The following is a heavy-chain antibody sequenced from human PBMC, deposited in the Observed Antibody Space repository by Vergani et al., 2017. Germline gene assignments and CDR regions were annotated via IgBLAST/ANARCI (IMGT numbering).Heavy chain of an antibody. Sequence: VQLVESGGGVVQPGWSLRLSCAASGFTFRNYAMTWVRQAPGKGLEWVSIISDNGGTTYYADSVKGRFTISRDNSKDTLYLHMTFLRAEDTAIYYCAKDLDRDSSGRFDFWGRGTLVTVSS. J-gene: IGHJ4*02. CDR2: ISDNGGTT. V-gene: IGHV3-23*04. CDR1: GFTFRNYA. CDR3: AKDLDRDSSGRFDF. D-gene: IGHD6-19*01.